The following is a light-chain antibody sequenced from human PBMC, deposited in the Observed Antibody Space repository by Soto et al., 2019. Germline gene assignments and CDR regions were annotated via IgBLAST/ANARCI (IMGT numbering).Light chain of an antibody. CDR2: DAS. CDR1: QGISSA. J-gene: IGKJ1*01. V-gene: IGKV1D-13*01. Sequence: AVHLTQSPSSLSASVGDRVTITCRASQGISSALAWYQQKPGIAPRLLIYDASTLESGVPSRFSGSGSGTDFTLTISSLQPGDFATYYCQQFNNYPRTFGQGTKVDIK. CDR3: QQFNNYPRT.